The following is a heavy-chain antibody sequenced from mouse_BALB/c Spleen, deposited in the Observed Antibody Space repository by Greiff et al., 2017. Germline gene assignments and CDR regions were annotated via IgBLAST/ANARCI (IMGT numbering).Heavy chain of an antibody. D-gene: IGHD2-1*01. CDR3: ARDGNYVQMDY. Sequence: VKVVESGPGLVAPSQSLSITCTVSGFSLTSYGVHWVRQPPGKGLEWLGVIWAGGSTNYNSALMSRLSISKDNSKSQVFLKMNSLQTDDTAMYYCARDGNYVQMDYWGQGTSVTVSS. J-gene: IGHJ4*01. CDR1: GFSLTSYG. V-gene: IGHV2-9*02. CDR2: IWAGGST.